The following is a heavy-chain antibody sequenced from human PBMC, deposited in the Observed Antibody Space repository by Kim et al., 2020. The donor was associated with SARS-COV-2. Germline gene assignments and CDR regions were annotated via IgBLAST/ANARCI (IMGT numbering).Heavy chain of an antibody. CDR3: ARSEEAAAGLMDY. CDR2: IYHSGST. Sequence: SETLSLTCAVSGGSISSSNWWSWVRQPPGKRLEWIGEIYHSGSTNYNPSLKSRVTISVDKSKNQFSLKLSSVTAADTAVYYCARSEEAAAGLMDYWGQGTLVTVSS. D-gene: IGHD6-13*01. J-gene: IGHJ4*02. V-gene: IGHV4-4*02. CDR1: GGSISSSNW.